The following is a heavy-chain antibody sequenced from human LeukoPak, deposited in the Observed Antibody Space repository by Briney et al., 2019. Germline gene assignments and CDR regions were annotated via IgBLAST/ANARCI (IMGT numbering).Heavy chain of an antibody. Sequence: GASVKVSCTASGYTFTSYGISWVRQAPGQGREWMGWISAYNGNTNYAQKLKGRVTMTTDTSTSTAYMELRSLRSDDTAVYYGARQPIFGVVRRNAFDIWGQGTMVTVSS. CDR3: ARQPIFGVVRRNAFDI. CDR2: ISAYNGNT. J-gene: IGHJ3*02. V-gene: IGHV1-18*01. D-gene: IGHD3-3*02. CDR1: GYTFTSYG.